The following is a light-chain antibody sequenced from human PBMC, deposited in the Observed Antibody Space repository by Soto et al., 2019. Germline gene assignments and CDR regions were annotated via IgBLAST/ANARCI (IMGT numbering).Light chain of an antibody. V-gene: IGLV2-11*01. Sequence: QSVLTQPRSVSGSPGQSVTISCTGTSSDVGGYVYVSWYQHHPGKAPKLMIYDVNERPSGVPNRFSGSKFDNTASLTISGLQAEDGADYHCCSYAGRFTYVFGTGTKVTVL. CDR3: CSYAGRFTYV. CDR2: DVN. J-gene: IGLJ1*01. CDR1: SSDVGGYVY.